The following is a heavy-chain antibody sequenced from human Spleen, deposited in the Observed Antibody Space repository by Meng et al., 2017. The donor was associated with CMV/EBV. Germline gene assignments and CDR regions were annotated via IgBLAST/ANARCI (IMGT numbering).Heavy chain of an antibody. J-gene: IGHJ4*02. V-gene: IGHV3-20*04. Sequence: GESLRLSCASSGFSFDDYAMSWVRQVPGKGLEWVSGLNWNGGTRAYADSVKGRFSISRDNSKTSLYLQMNSLRAEDTAFYYCARDQGHCSRTSCYWGPFDYWGQGALVTVSS. D-gene: IGHD2-2*01. CDR3: ARDQGHCSRTSCYWGPFDY. CDR1: GFSFDDYA. CDR2: LNWNGGTR.